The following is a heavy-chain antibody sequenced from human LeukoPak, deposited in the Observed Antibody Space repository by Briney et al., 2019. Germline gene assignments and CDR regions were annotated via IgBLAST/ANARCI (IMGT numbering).Heavy chain of an antibody. CDR3: ARDYCSSTSCYRDAFDI. D-gene: IGHD2-2*01. CDR1: GGSISSYY. V-gene: IGHV4-59*12. J-gene: IGHJ3*02. CDR2: IYYSGST. Sequence: PSETLSLTCTVSGGSISSYYWSWIRQPPGKGLEWIAYIYYSGSTNYNPSLKSRVTISVDTSKNQFSLKLSSVTAADTAVYYCARDYCSSTSCYRDAFDIWGQGTMVTVSS.